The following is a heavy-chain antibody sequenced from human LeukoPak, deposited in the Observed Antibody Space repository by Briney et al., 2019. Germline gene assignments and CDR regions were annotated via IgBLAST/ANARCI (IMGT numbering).Heavy chain of an antibody. CDR2: ISSKGGST. CDR3: ARARYSSGWYVDY. Sequence: PGGSLRLSCAASGFTFSSYAMHWVRQAPGKRLEYVSAISSKGGSTYYANSVKGRFTISRDNSKNTLYLQMGSLRAEDMAVYYCARARYSSGWYVDYWGQGTLVTVSS. CDR1: GFTFSSYA. D-gene: IGHD6-19*01. J-gene: IGHJ4*02. V-gene: IGHV3-64*01.